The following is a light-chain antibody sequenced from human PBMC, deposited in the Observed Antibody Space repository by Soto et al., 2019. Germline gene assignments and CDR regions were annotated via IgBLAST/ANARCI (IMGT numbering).Light chain of an antibody. V-gene: IGKV3-20*01. CDR1: QTVINNY. Sequence: EFVLTQSPGTLSLSPGEIATLSFSASQTVINNYLAWYQQKPGQAPRLLIYGASSRATGIPDRISGSGSGTEFTLTISSLQSEDFAVYYCQQFSNYPWTFGQGTKVDIK. J-gene: IGKJ1*01. CDR2: GAS. CDR3: QQFSNYPWT.